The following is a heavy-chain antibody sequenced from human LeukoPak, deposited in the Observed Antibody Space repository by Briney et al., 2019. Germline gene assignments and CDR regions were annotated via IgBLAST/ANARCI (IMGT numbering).Heavy chain of an antibody. CDR2: VFYNGST. J-gene: IGHJ4*02. Sequence: SETLSLTCTVSGGSISDYFWSWIRQPPGKGLEWVGYVFYNGSTYYNPSLKSRVTISVDTSKNQFSLKLSSVTAADSAVYYCARGVDYYGVWGQGTLVTVSS. CDR1: GGSISDYF. V-gene: IGHV4-59*08. D-gene: IGHD3-10*01. CDR3: ARGVDYYGV.